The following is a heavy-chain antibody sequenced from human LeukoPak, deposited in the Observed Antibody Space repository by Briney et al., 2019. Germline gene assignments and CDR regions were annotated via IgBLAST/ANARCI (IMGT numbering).Heavy chain of an antibody. D-gene: IGHD4-23*01. J-gene: IGHJ4*02. CDR2: INVDGSVK. V-gene: IGHV3-74*01. CDR1: GFTFSNYW. CDR3: VRDLILVDTPGDDFDY. Sequence: GGSLRLSCAASGFTFSNYWIHCVRQVPGKALVWVSRINVDGSVKSYADSVKGRFTILRDNAKNTVSLQMNSLRAEDTAVHYCVRDLILVDTPGDDFDYWGQGALVTVSS.